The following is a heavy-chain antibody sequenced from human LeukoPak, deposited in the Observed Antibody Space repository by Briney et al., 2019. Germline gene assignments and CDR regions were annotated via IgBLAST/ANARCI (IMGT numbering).Heavy chain of an antibody. J-gene: IGHJ3*02. CDR3: ARYGAAAGNLHAFDI. V-gene: IGHV3-30*03. CDR2: ISYDGSNK. D-gene: IGHD6-13*01. CDR1: GFTFSSYG. Sequence: GGSLRLSCAAPGFTFSSYGMHWVRQAPGKGLEWVAVISYDGSNKYYADSVKGRFTISRDNSKNTLYLQMNSLRAEDTAVYYCARYGAAAGNLHAFDIWGQGTMVTVSS.